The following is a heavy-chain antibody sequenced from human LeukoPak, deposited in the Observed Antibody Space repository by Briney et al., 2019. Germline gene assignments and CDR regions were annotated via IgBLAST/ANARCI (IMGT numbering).Heavy chain of an antibody. D-gene: IGHD6-13*01. CDR1: GFTFSSYS. CDR3: AGDAAADFDY. CDR2: ISSSSSYI. V-gene: IGHV3-21*01. Sequence: PGGSLRLSCAASGFTFSSYSMNWVRQAPGKGVEWVSSISSSSSYIYYADSVKGRFTISRDNAKNSLYLQMNSLRAEDTAVYYCAGDAAADFDYWGQGTLVTVSS. J-gene: IGHJ4*02.